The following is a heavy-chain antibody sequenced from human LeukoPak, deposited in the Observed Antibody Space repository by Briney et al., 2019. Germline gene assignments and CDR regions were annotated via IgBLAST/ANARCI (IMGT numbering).Heavy chain of an antibody. D-gene: IGHD1-7*01. CDR1: GGTFSSYA. Sequence: GASVKVSCKASGGTFSSYAISWVRQAPGQGLEWMGGIIPIFGTANYAQKFQGRVTITTDESTSTAYMELSNLRSEDTAVYYCARDNWNYQSRFDPWGQGTLVTVSS. J-gene: IGHJ5*02. CDR2: IIPIFGTA. V-gene: IGHV1-69*05. CDR3: ARDNWNYQSRFDP.